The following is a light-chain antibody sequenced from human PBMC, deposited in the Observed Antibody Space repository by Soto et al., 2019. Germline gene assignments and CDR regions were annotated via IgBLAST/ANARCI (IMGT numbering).Light chain of an antibody. CDR3: QQSPHTPRYANS. CDR1: ETISSY. J-gene: IGKJ5*01. CDR2: GAS. Sequence: IQLTQSPSSMVASVCDTITITCRASETISSYLNWYQQKPGKAPKLLIYGASNSQSGVPSRFSGSASGTDFTLTISSLQPEDFATYYRQQSPHTPRYANSFGKGTRLDIK. V-gene: IGKV1-39*01.